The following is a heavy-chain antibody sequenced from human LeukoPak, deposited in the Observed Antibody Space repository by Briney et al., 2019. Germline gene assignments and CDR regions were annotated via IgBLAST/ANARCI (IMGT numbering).Heavy chain of an antibody. D-gene: IGHD3-22*01. CDR3: AIPLRLDAFDI. CDR1: GGSFSGYY. Sequence: PSETLSLTCAVYGGSFSGYYWSWIRQPPGKGLEWIGEINHSGSTNYNPSLKSRVTISVDTSKNQFSLKLSSVTAADTAVYYCAIPLRLDAFDIWGQGTMVTVSS. J-gene: IGHJ3*02. V-gene: IGHV4-34*01. CDR2: INHSGST.